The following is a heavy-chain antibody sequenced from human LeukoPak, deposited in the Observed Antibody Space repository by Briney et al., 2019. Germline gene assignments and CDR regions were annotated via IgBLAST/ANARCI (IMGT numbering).Heavy chain of an antibody. J-gene: IGHJ6*02. D-gene: IGHD4-17*01. CDR1: GFTFSSHC. Sequence: TGGSLRLSCAASGFTFSSHCLNWVRQVPGKGLEWVANIKQDGSEKNYVDSVKGRFTISRDNAKNSLYLQMNNLRAEDTAIYYCARDYGDSYHYGMDVWGQGTTVTVSS. CDR2: IKQDGSEK. CDR3: ARDYGDSYHYGMDV. V-gene: IGHV3-7*01.